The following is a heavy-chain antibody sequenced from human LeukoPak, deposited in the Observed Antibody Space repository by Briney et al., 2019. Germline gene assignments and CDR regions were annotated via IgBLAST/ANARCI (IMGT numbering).Heavy chain of an antibody. CDR3: ARAVLSYFYGSGSTPGFDY. D-gene: IGHD3-10*01. V-gene: IGHV4-34*01. CDR1: GGSFSGYY. CDR2: INHSGST. Sequence: SETLSLTCAVYGGSFSGYYRSWIRQPPGKGLEWIGEINHSGSTNYNPSLKSRVTISVDTSKSQFSLKLSSVTAADTAVYYCARAVLSYFYGSGSTPGFDYWGQGTLVTVSS. J-gene: IGHJ4*02.